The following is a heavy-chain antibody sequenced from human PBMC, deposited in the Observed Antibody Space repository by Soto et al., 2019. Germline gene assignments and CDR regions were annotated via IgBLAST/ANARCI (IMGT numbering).Heavy chain of an antibody. Sequence: LRLSCAASGFTFSSYGMHWVRQAPGKGLEWVAVIWYDGSNKYYADSVKGRFTISRDNSKNTLYLQMNSLRAEDTAVYYCARDSLVMVRGVKYSYYYYGMDVWGQGTTVTVSS. V-gene: IGHV3-33*01. CDR3: ARDSLVMVRGVKYSYYYYGMDV. CDR1: GFTFSSYG. CDR2: IWYDGSNK. D-gene: IGHD3-10*01. J-gene: IGHJ6*02.